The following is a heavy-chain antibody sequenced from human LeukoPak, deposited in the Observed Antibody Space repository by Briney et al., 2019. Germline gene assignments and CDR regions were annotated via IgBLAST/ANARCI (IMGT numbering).Heavy chain of an antibody. D-gene: IGHD4-11*01. Sequence: AASVKVSCKASGYTFTSYGTSWVRQAPGQGLGWMGWISAYNGNTNYAQKHQGRVTMTTDTSTSTAYMELRSLRSDDTAVYYCARDRTVTVYYYYYYGMDVWGQGTTVTVSS. J-gene: IGHJ6*02. V-gene: IGHV1-18*01. CDR2: ISAYNGNT. CDR1: GYTFTSYG. CDR3: ARDRTVTVYYYYYYGMDV.